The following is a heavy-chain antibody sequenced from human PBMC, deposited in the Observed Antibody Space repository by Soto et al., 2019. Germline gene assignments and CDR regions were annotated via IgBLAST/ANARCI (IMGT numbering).Heavy chain of an antibody. D-gene: IGHD3-3*01. CDR2: ISYDGSNK. CDR1: GFTFSSYG. V-gene: IGHV3-30*18. J-gene: IGHJ6*03. Sequence: QVQLVESGGGVVQPGRSLRLSCAASGFTFSSYGMHWVRQAPGKGLEWVAVISYDGSNKYYADSVKGRFTISRDNSKNTLYLQMNSLRAEDTAVYYCAKDGVITIVGVVQTNYMDVCGKGTTVTVSS. CDR3: AKDGVITIVGVVQTNYMDV.